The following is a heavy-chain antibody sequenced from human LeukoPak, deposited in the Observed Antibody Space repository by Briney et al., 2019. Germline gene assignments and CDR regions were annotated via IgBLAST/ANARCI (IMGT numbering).Heavy chain of an antibody. J-gene: IGHJ4*02. Sequence: PGGPLRLSCAASGFTFSGYSINWVRQAPGKGLEWVSSISSSSSYTYYADSVKGRFTISRDNFKNTLYLQMNSLRAEDTAVYYCANSVAGIVGATLVHWGQGTLVTVSS. V-gene: IGHV3-21*04. CDR3: ANSVAGIVGATLVH. CDR2: ISSSSSYT. D-gene: IGHD1-26*01. CDR1: GFTFSGYS.